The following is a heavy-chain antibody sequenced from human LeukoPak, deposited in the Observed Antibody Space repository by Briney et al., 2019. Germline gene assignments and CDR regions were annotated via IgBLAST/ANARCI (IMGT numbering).Heavy chain of an antibody. Sequence: PGGSLRLSCAASGFTFSDYYMSWIRQAPGKGLEWVSYISSSGSTIYYADSVKGRFTISRDNAKNSLYLQMNSLRAEDTAVYYCASPPHYGGNEYFDYWGRGTLVTVSS. D-gene: IGHD4-23*01. CDR1: GFTFSDYY. CDR3: ASPPHYGGNEYFDY. J-gene: IGHJ4*02. CDR2: ISSSGSTI. V-gene: IGHV3-11*01.